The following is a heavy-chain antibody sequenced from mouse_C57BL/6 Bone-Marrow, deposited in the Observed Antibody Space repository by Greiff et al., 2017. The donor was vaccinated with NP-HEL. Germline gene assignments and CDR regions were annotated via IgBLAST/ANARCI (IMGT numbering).Heavy chain of an antibody. CDR3: VGDVDYAMDY. J-gene: IGHJ4*01. V-gene: IGHV10-1*01. CDR2: IRSKSNNYAT. CDR1: GFSFNTYA. Sequence: EVQRVESGGGLVQPKGSLKLSCAASGFSFNTYAMNWVRQAPGKGLEWVARIRSKSNNYATYYADSVKDRFTISRDDSESMLYLQMNNLKTEDTAMYYCVGDVDYAMDYWGQGTSVTVSS.